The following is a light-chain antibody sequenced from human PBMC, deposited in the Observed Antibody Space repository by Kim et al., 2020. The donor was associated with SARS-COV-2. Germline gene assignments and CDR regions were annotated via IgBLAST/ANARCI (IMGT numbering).Light chain of an antibody. V-gene: IGLV4-69*01. CDR1: SGHSSYA. CDR2: LNSDGSH. Sequence: LGASVKLTCTLSSGHSSYAIAWHQQQPEKGPRYLMKLNSDGSHSKGDGIPDRFSGSSSGAERYLTVSSLQSEDEADYCCQTWGTGVFGGGTKLTVL. CDR3: QTWGTGV. J-gene: IGLJ3*02.